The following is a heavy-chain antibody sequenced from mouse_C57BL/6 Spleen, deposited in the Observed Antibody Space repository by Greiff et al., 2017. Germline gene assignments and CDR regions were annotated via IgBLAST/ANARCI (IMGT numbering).Heavy chain of an antibody. CDR2: IDPSDSYT. CDR3: GRRTAVVAVDY. CDR1: GYTFTSYW. V-gene: IGHV1-50*01. Sequence: QVQLQQSGAELVKPGASVKLSCKASGYTFTSYWMQWVKQRPGQGLEWIGEIDPSDSYTNYNQKFKGKATLTVDTSSSTAYMQLSSLTSEDSAVYYCGRRTAVVAVDYWGQGTTLTVSS. J-gene: IGHJ2*01. D-gene: IGHD1-1*01.